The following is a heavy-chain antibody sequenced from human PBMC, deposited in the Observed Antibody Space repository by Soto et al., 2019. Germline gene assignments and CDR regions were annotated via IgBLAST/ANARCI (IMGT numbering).Heavy chain of an antibody. Sequence: PSETLSLTCTVSGGSISSYYWSWIRQPPGKGLEWIGYIYYSGSTNYNPSLKSRVTISVDTSKNQFSLKLSSVTAADTAVYYCARGPPVYYDSSEKWVDYWGQGTLVTVSS. CDR3: ARGPPVYYDSSEKWVDY. V-gene: IGHV4-59*08. D-gene: IGHD3-22*01. CDR1: GGSISSYY. CDR2: IYYSGST. J-gene: IGHJ4*02.